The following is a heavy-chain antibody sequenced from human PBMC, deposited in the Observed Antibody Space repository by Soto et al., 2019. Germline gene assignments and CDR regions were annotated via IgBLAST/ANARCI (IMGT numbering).Heavy chain of an antibody. J-gene: IGHJ4*02. CDR1: GYAFTTYG. CDR3: SRGRYGDY. D-gene: IGHD1-1*01. V-gene: IGHV1-18*01. CDR2: ISAHNGNT. Sequence: QVHLVQSGAEVKKPGASVKVSCKGSGYAFTTYGITWVRQAPGQGLEWMGWISAHNGNTNYAQKLQGRVTVTRYTSTSTAYMELMSRRSDDTAVYYFSRGRYGDYWGQGALVTVSS.